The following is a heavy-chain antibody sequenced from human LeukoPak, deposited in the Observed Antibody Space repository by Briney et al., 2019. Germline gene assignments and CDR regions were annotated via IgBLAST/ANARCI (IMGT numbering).Heavy chain of an antibody. J-gene: IGHJ4*02. CDR1: GFTFDDYG. V-gene: IGHV3-20*04. D-gene: IGHD3-10*01. Sequence: GGSLRLSCAASGFTFDDYGMSWVRQAPGKGLKWVSGINWNGGSTGYADSLKGRFTISRDNAKNSLYLQMNSLRAEDTALYYCARGYGSGEDGDYWGQGTLVTVSS. CDR3: ARGYGSGEDGDY. CDR2: INWNGGST.